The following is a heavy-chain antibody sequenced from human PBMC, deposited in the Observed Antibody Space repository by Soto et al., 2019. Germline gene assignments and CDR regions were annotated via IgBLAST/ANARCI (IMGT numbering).Heavy chain of an antibody. V-gene: IGHV1-18*04. Sequence: GASVKVSCKASGYTFTSYGISWVLQAPGQGLEWMGWISAYNGNTNYAQKLQGRVTMTTDTSTSTAYMELRSLRSDDTAVYYCARDRFASGYSYATRFDPWGQGTLVTVSS. D-gene: IGHD5-18*01. CDR3: ARDRFASGYSYATRFDP. CDR1: GYTFTSYG. J-gene: IGHJ5*02. CDR2: ISAYNGNT.